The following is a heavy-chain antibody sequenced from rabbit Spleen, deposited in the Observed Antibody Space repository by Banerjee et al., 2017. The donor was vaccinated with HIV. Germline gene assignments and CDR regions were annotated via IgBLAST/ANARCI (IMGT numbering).Heavy chain of an antibody. CDR3: ARGSATMTMVIIGYYLSL. CDR1: GVSFSISSY. CDR2: IYTGDGIST. V-gene: IGHV1S40*01. D-gene: IGHD2-1*01. J-gene: IGHJ4*01. Sequence: QSLEESGGDLVKPGASLTLTCTASGVSFSISSYMCWVRQAPGKGLEWIGCIYTGDGISTAYASWAKGRFTVSKTSSTTVTLQLSSLTAADTATYFCARGSATMTMVIIGYYLSLWGPGTLVTVS.